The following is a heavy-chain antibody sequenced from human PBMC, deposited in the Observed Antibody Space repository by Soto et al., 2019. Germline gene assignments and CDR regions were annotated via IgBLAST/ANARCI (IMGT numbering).Heavy chain of an antibody. V-gene: IGHV3-23*01. D-gene: IGHD3-10*01. Sequence: SLILSFASSGFTFIDYSIIFVLQSPGKGLEWVSAISGSAIATYYADSVKGRLTISRENSKNTMYLQMNRLRAEETDVYYCETDAISMVRGTKNWLETWGQGTLVKVYS. CDR1: GFTFIDYS. J-gene: IGHJ5*02. CDR3: ETDAISMVRGTKNWLET. CDR2: ISGSAIAT.